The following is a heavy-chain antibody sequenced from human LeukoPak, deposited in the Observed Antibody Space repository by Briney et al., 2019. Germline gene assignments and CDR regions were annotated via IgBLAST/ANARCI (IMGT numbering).Heavy chain of an antibody. V-gene: IGHV3-23*01. D-gene: IGHD2-15*01. J-gene: IGHJ3*02. CDR1: GFTFSSYA. CDR3: ARGGGSRDAFDI. Sequence: GGSLRLSCAASGFTFSSYAMSWVRQAPGKGLEWVSAISGSGGSTYYADSVKGRFTISRDNAKNSLYLQMNSLRAEDTAVYYCARGGGSRDAFDIWGQGTMVTVSS. CDR2: ISGSGGST.